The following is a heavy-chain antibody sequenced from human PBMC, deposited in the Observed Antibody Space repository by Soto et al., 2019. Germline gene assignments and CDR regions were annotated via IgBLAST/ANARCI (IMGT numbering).Heavy chain of an antibody. V-gene: IGHV1-18*01. CDR1: GYTFTSYG. Sequence: EASVKVSCKASGYTFTSYGISWVRQAPGQGLEWMGWISAYNGNTNYAQKLQGRVTMTTDTSTSTAYMELRSLRSDDTAVYYCARDCWLQLLDYYYGMDVWGQGTTVTVSS. D-gene: IGHD5-12*01. J-gene: IGHJ6*02. CDR2: ISAYNGNT. CDR3: ARDCWLQLLDYYYGMDV.